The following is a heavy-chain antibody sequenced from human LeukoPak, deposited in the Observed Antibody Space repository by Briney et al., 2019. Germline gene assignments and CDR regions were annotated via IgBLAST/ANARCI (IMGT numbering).Heavy chain of an antibody. J-gene: IGHJ4*02. CDR3: ARSMTTVTTYDY. CDR2: IYHSGSA. V-gene: IGHV4-4*02. CDR1: GGSVSSTNS. Sequence: SGTLSLTCAVSGGSVSSTNSWSWVRQSPGKGLEWIGEIYHSGSANYNPSLRSRVTMSLDKSKNQFSLKLSSVTAADTAVYYCARSMTTVTTYDYWGQGTLVTVSS. D-gene: IGHD4-17*01.